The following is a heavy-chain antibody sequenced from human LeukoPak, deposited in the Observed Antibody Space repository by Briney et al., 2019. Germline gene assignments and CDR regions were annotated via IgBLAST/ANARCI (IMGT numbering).Heavy chain of an antibody. D-gene: IGHD6-6*01. Sequence: SVTVSCTASGGTFISYAISWVRQAPGQGLEWMGGIIPIFGTANYAQKFQGRVTITADKSTSTAYMELSSLRSEDTAVYYCARSIAARALDYWGQGTLVTVSS. V-gene: IGHV1-69*06. CDR2: IIPIFGTA. CDR1: GGTFISYA. J-gene: IGHJ4*02. CDR3: ARSIAARALDY.